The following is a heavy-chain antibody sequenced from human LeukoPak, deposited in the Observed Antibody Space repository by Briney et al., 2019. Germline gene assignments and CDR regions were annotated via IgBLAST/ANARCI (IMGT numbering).Heavy chain of an antibody. V-gene: IGHV4-4*09. Sequence: PSQTLSLTCTVSGGSISSYYWSWIRQPPGKGLEWIGYIYTSGSTNYNPSLKSRVTISVDTSKNQFSLKLSSVTAADTAVYYCARHWEPASGEDDYFDYWGQGTLVTVSS. CDR1: GGSISSYY. CDR2: IYTSGST. CDR3: ARHWEPASGEDDYFDY. D-gene: IGHD1-14*01. J-gene: IGHJ4*02.